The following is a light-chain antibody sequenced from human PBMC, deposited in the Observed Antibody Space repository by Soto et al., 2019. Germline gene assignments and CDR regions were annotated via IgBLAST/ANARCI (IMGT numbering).Light chain of an antibody. CDR3: CPHSASYTFV. J-gene: IGLJ1*01. CDR2: DVT. CDR1: SSDAGGYHC. Sequence: QSVLTQPRPVSRSPGQSVTISCTGTSSDAGGYHCVSWYQQHPGKAPQLIICDVTQRPSGVPDRFSGSKSGNTASLSISGLQAEDEADYYCCPHSASYTFVFGTGTKVTVL. V-gene: IGLV2-11*01.